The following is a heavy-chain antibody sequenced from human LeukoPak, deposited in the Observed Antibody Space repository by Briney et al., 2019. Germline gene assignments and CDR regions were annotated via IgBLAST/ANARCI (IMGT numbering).Heavy chain of an antibody. CDR3: AKSGLNRFDY. J-gene: IGHJ4*02. V-gene: IGHV3-30*04. Sequence: GGSLRLSCAASGFTFRSYAMHWVRQAPGKGLEWVALISYDGSKRYFADSVKGRFTISRDNSKNTLYLQMNSLRAEDTAVYYCAKSGLNRFDYWGQGTLVTVSS. CDR2: ISYDGSKR. CDR1: GFTFRSYA. D-gene: IGHD2-15*01.